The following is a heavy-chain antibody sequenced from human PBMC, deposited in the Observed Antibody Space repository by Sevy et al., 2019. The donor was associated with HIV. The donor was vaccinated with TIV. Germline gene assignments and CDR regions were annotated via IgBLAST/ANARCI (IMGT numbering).Heavy chain of an antibody. CDR1: GFDFFNVW. CDR3: ATERCGVFDTSSRYLLPYFDS. CDR2: IRSETDGGTR. Sequence: GGSLRLSCSASGFDFFNVWMTWVRQAPGRGLEWVGRIRSETDGGTREYAAAVKGRVTISRDDSKDALYLQMNTLKSEDTAVYDCATERCGVFDTSSRYLLPYFDSWGQGTLVTVSS. D-gene: IGHD5-12*01. V-gene: IGHV3-15*01. J-gene: IGHJ4*02.